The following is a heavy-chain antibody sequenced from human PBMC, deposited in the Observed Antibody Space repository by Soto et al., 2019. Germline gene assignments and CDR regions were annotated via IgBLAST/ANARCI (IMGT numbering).Heavy chain of an antibody. J-gene: IGHJ6*02. CDR1: GGSVSSGSYY. CDR2: IYYRGST. V-gene: IGHV4-61*01. Sequence: SETLSLTCTVSGGSVSSGSYYWNWIRQPPGKGLEWLGYIYYRGSTNYNPSLKSRVTISVDTSKSQFSLRLSSVTAADTAVYYCAGTYCGGDCDDYYFYYAMDVWGQENTVTVSS. CDR3: AGTYCGGDCDDYYFYYAMDV. D-gene: IGHD2-21*02.